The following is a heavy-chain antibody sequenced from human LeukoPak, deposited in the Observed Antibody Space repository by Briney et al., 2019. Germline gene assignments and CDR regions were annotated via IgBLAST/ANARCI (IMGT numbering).Heavy chain of an antibody. Sequence: PGGSLRLSCAASGFTFSSYAMSWVRQAPGKGLEWVSAISGSGGSTYYADSVKGRFTISRDNSKNTLYLQMNSLRAEDTAVYYCARDRDDYGDQRVYWGQGTLVTVSS. V-gene: IGHV3-23*01. CDR2: ISGSGGST. CDR1: GFTFSSYA. D-gene: IGHD4-17*01. CDR3: ARDRDDYGDQRVY. J-gene: IGHJ4*02.